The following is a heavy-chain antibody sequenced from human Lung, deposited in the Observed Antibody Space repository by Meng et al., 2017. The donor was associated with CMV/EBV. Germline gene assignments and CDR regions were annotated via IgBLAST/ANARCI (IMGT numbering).Heavy chain of an antibody. CDR1: GYIFTNYD. J-gene: IGHJ2*01. D-gene: IGHD6-13*01. V-gene: IGHV1-18*01. Sequence: QVQLVQSGADGKKPGASMKVSCKASGYIFTNYDISWVRQAPGQGLEWMGWISVKNGEAKYPQNFQGRVTMTTDTTTSTAYMELRSLTSDDTAVYYCARYVPNGSFWYFDFWGRGTLVTVSS. CDR3: ARYVPNGSFWYFDF. CDR2: ISVKNGEA.